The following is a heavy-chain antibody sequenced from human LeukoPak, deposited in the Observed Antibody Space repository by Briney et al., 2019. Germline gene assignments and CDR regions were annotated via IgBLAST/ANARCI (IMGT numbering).Heavy chain of an antibody. CDR3: ARDLSGYSYGVPDY. Sequence: GASVKVSCKASGYTFTGYYMHWVRQAPGQGLEWMGWINPNSGGTNYAQKFQGRVTMTRDTSTSTVYMELSSLRSEDTAVYYCARDLSGYSYGVPDYWGQGTLVTVSS. CDR2: INPNSGGT. D-gene: IGHD5-18*01. CDR1: GYTFTGYY. J-gene: IGHJ4*02. V-gene: IGHV1-2*02.